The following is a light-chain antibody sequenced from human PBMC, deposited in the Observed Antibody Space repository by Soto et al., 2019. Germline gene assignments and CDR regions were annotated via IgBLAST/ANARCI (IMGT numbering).Light chain of an antibody. CDR3: MQALQTPRT. V-gene: IGKV2-28*01. Sequence: DIVMTQSPLSLPVTPGEPASISCRSSQTLLHSNAYNYLDWYLQKPVQSPQLLIYLGSNRASGVTDRFSGSGSGTDFTLKISRVEAEDVGVYYCMQALQTPRTFGQGTKLEIK. CDR1: QTLLHSNAYNY. J-gene: IGKJ2*01. CDR2: LGS.